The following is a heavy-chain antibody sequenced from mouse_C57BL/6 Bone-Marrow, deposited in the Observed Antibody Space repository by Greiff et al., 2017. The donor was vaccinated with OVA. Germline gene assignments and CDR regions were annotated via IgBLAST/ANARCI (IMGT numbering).Heavy chain of an antibody. Sequence: EVKVEESGEGLVKPGGSLKLSCAASGFTFSSYAMSWVRQTPEKRLEWVAYISSGGDYTYYADTVKGRFTISRDNARNTLYLQMSSLKSEDTAMYYCTRLLDAMDYWGQGTSVTVSS. J-gene: IGHJ4*01. V-gene: IGHV5-9-1*02. CDR3: TRLLDAMDY. CDR1: GFTFSSYA. D-gene: IGHD2-1*01. CDR2: ISSGGDYT.